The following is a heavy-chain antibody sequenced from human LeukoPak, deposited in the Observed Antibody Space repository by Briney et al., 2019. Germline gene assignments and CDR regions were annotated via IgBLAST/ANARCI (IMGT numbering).Heavy chain of an antibody. J-gene: IGHJ3*02. CDR1: GFTFDDYA. CDR3: ARDARITPTEGFDI. Sequence: GRSLRLSCAASGFTFDDYAMHWVRQAPGKGLEWVSGISWNSGSIGYADSVKGRFTISRDSAKNTLYLQMNSLRADDTAVYYCARDARITPTEGFDIWGQGTLVTVSS. D-gene: IGHD2-15*01. V-gene: IGHV3-9*01. CDR2: ISWNSGSI.